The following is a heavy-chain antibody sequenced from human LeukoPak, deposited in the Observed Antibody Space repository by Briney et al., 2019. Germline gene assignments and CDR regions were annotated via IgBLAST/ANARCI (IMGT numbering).Heavy chain of an antibody. V-gene: IGHV4-4*07. J-gene: IGHJ4*02. CDR2: IYSSGST. D-gene: IGHD6-13*01. CDR3: ARGVKQLVRY. CDR1: GGSINSFY. Sequence: SETLSLICTVSGGSINSFYWTWIRQPAGKGLEWIGRIYSSGSTNFNPSLKSRVTMSVDTSKNQFSLRLSSVTAADTAVYYCARGVKQLVRYWGQGTLVTVSS.